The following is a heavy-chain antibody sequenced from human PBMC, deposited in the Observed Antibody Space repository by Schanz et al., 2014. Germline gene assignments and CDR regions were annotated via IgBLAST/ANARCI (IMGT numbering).Heavy chain of an antibody. CDR1: EYTFTRHY. Sequence: QVHLVQSGAEVKKPGASVKVSCKASEYTFTRHYMHWVRHAPGQGLEWMGRIIPITGITNYAQKFQGRVTFTADKSTSTAFLEVNSLRSEDTAVYYCARTGYDPSLTHWGQGTLVTVSS. CDR2: IIPITGIT. CDR3: ARTGYDPSLTH. J-gene: IGHJ4*02. V-gene: IGHV1-46*03. D-gene: IGHD5-12*01.